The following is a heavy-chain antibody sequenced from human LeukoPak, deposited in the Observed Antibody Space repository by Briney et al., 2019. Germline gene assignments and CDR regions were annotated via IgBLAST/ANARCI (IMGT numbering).Heavy chain of an antibody. CDR1: GYTFTSYA. CDR2: INTNTGDP. Sequence: ASVNVSCKASGYTFTSYAMNWVRQAPGQGLEWMGWINTNTGDPTYAQGFTGRFVFSLDTSVSTAYLQISSLKAEDTAVYYCASDPYYYDSRSTHPVPGDDAFDIWGQGTMVTVSS. D-gene: IGHD3-22*01. J-gene: IGHJ3*02. V-gene: IGHV7-4-1*02. CDR3: ASDPYYYDSRSTHPVPGDDAFDI.